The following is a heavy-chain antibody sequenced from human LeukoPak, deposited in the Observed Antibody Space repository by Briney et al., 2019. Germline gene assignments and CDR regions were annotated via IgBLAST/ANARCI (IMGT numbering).Heavy chain of an antibody. CDR3: ARVAGGGGGSYYLVDY. CDR2: IIPILGIA. J-gene: IGHJ4*02. CDR1: GGTFSSYA. D-gene: IGHD1-26*01. Sequence: SVKVSCKASGGTFSSYAISWVRQAPGRGLEWMGRIIPILGIANYAQKFQGRVTITADKSTSTAYMELSSLRSEDTAVYYCARVAGGGGGSYYLVDYWGQGTLVTVSS. V-gene: IGHV1-69*04.